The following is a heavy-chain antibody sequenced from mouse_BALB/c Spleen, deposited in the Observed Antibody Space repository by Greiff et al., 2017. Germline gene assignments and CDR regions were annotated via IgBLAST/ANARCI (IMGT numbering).Heavy chain of an antibody. Sequence: DVMLVESGGGLVQPGGSRKLSCAASGFTFSSFGMHWVRQAPEKGLEWVAYISSGSSTIYYADTVKGRFTISRDNPKNTLFLQMTSLRSEDTAMYYCAKDYGAYWGQGTLVTVSA. J-gene: IGHJ3*01. CDR2: ISSGSSTI. D-gene: IGHD2-4*01. V-gene: IGHV5-17*02. CDR3: AKDYGAY. CDR1: GFTFSSFG.